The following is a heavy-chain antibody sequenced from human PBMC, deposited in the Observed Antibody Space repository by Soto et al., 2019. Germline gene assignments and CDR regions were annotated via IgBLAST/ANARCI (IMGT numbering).Heavy chain of an antibody. CDR1: GYSFTSYW. CDR2: IYPGDSDT. V-gene: IGHV5-51*01. J-gene: IGHJ6*02. D-gene: IGHD2-15*01. CDR3: ASGPSVDPYYYGMDV. Sequence: GGSLKISCKGSGYSFTSYWIGWVRQMPGKGLEWMGIIYPGDSDTRYSPSFQGQVTISADKSISTAYLQWSSLKASDTAMYYCASGPSVDPYYYGMDVWGQGTTVTVSS.